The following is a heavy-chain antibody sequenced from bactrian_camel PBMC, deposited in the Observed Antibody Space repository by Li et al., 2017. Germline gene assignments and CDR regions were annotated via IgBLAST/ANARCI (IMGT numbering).Heavy chain of an antibody. D-gene: IGHD6*01. Sequence: HVQLVASGGGSVRTGGSLKLTCAASGYTSDRWCMGWFRQAPGKEREGVATIYTNSGSTFYADSVKGRFTVSQDNAKKTVNLQMNSLKPEDTAMYYCAASGSRYSHGCTDFVYWGQGTQVTVS. CDR2: IYTNSGST. J-gene: IGHJ6*01. CDR1: GYTSDRWC. CDR3: AASGSRYSHGCTDFVY. V-gene: IGHV3S63*01.